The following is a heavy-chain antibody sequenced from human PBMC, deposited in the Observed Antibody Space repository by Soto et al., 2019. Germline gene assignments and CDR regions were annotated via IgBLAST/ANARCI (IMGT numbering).Heavy chain of an antibody. V-gene: IGHV3-23*01. CDR3: AKDSTVTTSLYFYYYGFDV. CDR2: VSGRGGSK. Sequence: VQLLESGGGLVQPGGSLRLACTASGFTFNHYAMTWVRQAPGRGLEWVASVSGRGGSKKYADSVKGRFIISRDNSNSTLYLQMASLGGEDTAVYYCAKDSTVTTSLYFYYYGFDVWGQGTTVTVSS. CDR1: GFTFNHYA. D-gene: IGHD4-17*01. J-gene: IGHJ6*01.